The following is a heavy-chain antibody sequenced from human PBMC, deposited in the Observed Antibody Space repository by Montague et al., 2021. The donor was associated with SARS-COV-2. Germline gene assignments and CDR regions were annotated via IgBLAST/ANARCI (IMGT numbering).Heavy chain of an antibody. CDR1: GGSISSSSYY. J-gene: IGHJ4*02. V-gene: IGHV4-39*01. Sequence: SETLSLTCTVSGGSISSSSYYWGWIRPPPGKGLVWIGSIFYSGSTDHTPSLKSPVTISVDTSKNQLSLKLSSVTAADTAVYYCASMVRAQVYYFDYWGQGTLVTVSS. CDR2: IFYSGST. CDR3: ASMVRAQVYYFDY. D-gene: IGHD3-10*01.